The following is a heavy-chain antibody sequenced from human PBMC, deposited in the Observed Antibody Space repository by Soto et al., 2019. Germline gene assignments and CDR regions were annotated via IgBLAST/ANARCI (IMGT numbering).Heavy chain of an antibody. CDR3: ARHAPGGSSWYPHHFDY. CDR1: GGSISSSSYY. D-gene: IGHD6-13*01. CDR2: IYYSGST. J-gene: IGHJ4*02. Sequence: QLQLQESGPGLVKPSETLSLTCTVSGGSISSSSYYWGWIRQPPGKGLEWIGSIYYSGSTYDNPSLNSRVTISLDTSKNQFSLKRSSVTAADTAVYYWARHAPGGSSWYPHHFDYWGQGTLVTVSS. V-gene: IGHV4-39*01.